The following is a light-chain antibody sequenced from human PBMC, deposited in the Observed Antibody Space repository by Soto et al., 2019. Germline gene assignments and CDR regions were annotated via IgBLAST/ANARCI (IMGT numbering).Light chain of an antibody. CDR3: QQANSFPWT. Sequence: DIPMTQSPSSVSASVGDRVTITCRASQDISGWLAWFQQKPGKAPNLLIYAASILQSGVPSRFSGSGSGTDFTLTITYLQPEDFATYNCQQANSFPWTFGQGTKVEL. CDR1: QDISGW. J-gene: IGKJ1*01. V-gene: IGKV1D-12*01. CDR2: AAS.